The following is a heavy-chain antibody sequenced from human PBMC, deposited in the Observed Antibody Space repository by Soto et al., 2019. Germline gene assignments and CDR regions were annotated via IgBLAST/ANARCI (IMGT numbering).Heavy chain of an antibody. J-gene: IGHJ4*02. CDR1: GFTFSNYA. V-gene: IGHV3-30-3*01. CDR2: ISYDGSKQ. D-gene: IGHD3-16*01. CDR3: ARPSLGTYPSSFDF. Sequence: GGSLRLSCAASGFTFSNYAMHWVRQAPGKGLEWVAVISYDGSKQFYADSVRGRFTISRDSSKNTLYLQMNSLRAEDTAVCCCARPSLGTYPSSFDFWGQGSLVTVSS.